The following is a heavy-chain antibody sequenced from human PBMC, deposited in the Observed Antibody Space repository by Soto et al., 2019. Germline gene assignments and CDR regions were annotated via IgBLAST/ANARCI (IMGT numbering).Heavy chain of an antibody. CDR1: GYRFTSYL. CDR2: IFPSDSDT. J-gene: IGHJ5*02. D-gene: IGHD3-22*01. CDR3: ARKDKSGYFNWFDP. V-gene: IGHV5-51*01. Sequence: GESLKISCRTSGYRFTSYLIAWVRQMPGKGLEWMGIIFPSDSDTRYSPSFQGQVTISADRSTSTVFLQWASLKASDTAVYFCARKDKSGYFNWFDPWGQGTLVTVSS.